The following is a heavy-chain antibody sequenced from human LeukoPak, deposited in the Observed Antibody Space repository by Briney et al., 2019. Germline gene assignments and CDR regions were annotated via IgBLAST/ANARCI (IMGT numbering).Heavy chain of an antibody. CDR3: ARGGIYSQGFDY. CDR2: ISTTSDYI. V-gene: IGHV3-21*01. Sequence: GGSLRLSCAASGFTFSSYSMNWVRQAPGKGLEWVSSISTTSDYIHYADSLKGRLAISRDNGKNSLYLQTNSLRAEDTAVYYCARGGIYSQGFDYWGQGSLVTVSS. J-gene: IGHJ4*02. D-gene: IGHD6-13*01. CDR1: GFTFSSYS.